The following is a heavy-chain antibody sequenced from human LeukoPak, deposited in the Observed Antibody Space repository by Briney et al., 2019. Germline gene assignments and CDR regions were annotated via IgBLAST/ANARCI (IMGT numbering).Heavy chain of an antibody. Sequence: PGGSLRLSCAASGFSFSSFGMNWVRQAPGKGLEWVSSISRSGSYIYYADSVKGRFTISRDNPKNLLFLQMNSLRADDTAVYYCAGPLGYCTSTSCYTPFDYWGQGTLVTVSS. J-gene: IGHJ4*02. CDR3: AGPLGYCTSTSCYTPFDY. CDR1: GFSFSSFG. D-gene: IGHD2-2*02. CDR2: ISRSGSYI. V-gene: IGHV3-21*01.